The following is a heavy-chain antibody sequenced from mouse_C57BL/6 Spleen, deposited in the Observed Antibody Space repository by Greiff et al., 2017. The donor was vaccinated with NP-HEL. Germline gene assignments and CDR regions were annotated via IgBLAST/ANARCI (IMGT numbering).Heavy chain of an antibody. CDR3: AILYDEYYAMDY. CDR2: IHPSDSDT. J-gene: IGHJ4*01. Sequence: LKQPGAELVKPGASVKVSCKASGYTFTSYWMHWVKQRPGQGLEWIGRIHPSDSDTNYNQKFKGKATLTVDKSSSTAYMQLSSLTSEDSAVYYCAILYDEYYAMDYWGQGTSVTVSS. V-gene: IGHV1-74*01. CDR1: GYTFTSYW. D-gene: IGHD2-12*01.